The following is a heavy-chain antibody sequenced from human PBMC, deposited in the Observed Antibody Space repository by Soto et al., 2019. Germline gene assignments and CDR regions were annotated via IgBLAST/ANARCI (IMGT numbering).Heavy chain of an antibody. J-gene: IGHJ3*02. CDR3: ARDQRYYGSGTRDVFDI. V-gene: IGHV1-46*01. Sequence: QEQLVQSGAEVKKPGASVKISCRASGYTFTAHYIHWVRQTPREGLEWMGILNPSDATTGHAQKFQGRVTMTSDTYTSTVYMELSSLTSEDTTIYYCARDQRYYGSGTRDVFDIWGKGTMVTVSS. CDR2: LNPSDATT. CDR1: GYTFTAHY. D-gene: IGHD3-10*01.